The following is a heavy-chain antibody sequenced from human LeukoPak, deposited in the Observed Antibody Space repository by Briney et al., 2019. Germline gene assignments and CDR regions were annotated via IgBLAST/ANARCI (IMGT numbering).Heavy chain of an antibody. Sequence: ASVKVSCKASGGTFSSDAISWLRQAPGQGLEWMGGIIPIFGTANYAQKFQGRVTITTDESTSTAYMELSSLRSEDTAVYYCARDRYNWNCVGRDAFDIWGQGTMVTVSS. CDR2: IIPIFGTA. CDR3: ARDRYNWNCVGRDAFDI. V-gene: IGHV1-69*05. J-gene: IGHJ3*02. CDR1: GGTFSSDA. D-gene: IGHD1-7*01.